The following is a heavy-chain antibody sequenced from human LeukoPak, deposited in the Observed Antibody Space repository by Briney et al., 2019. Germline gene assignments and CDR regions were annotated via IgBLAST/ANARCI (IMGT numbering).Heavy chain of an antibody. CDR3: AILTADITGTFLDY. D-gene: IGHD1-20*01. Sequence: GESLKISCKGSGYSFTSYWIGWVRQMTGKGLEWMGIIYPGDSDTRYPPSFQRQVPLSADKSISTAYLQWSSLKASDTAMYYCAILTADITGTFLDYWGQGTLVTVSS. CDR1: GYSFTSYW. V-gene: IGHV5-51*01. CDR2: IYPGDSDT. J-gene: IGHJ4*02.